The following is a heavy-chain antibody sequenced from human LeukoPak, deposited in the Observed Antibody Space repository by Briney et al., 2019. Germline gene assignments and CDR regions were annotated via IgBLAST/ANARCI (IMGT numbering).Heavy chain of an antibody. CDR3: AKATAAARMDN. Sequence: PGGSLRLPCAASGFTFSSYAMSWVRQAPGKGLEWVSAIISIGEDTYYADSVKGRFTISRDNSKNTLYLQMNSLRADDTAVYYCAKATAAARMDNWGQGALVTVSS. D-gene: IGHD6-13*01. CDR2: IISIGEDT. V-gene: IGHV3-23*01. J-gene: IGHJ4*02. CDR1: GFTFSSYA.